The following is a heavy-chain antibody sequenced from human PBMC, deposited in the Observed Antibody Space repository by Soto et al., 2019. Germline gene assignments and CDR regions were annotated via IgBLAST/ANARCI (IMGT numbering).Heavy chain of an antibody. CDR2: ISAYNGNT. CDR3: ASDDGSGWYVPSFAY. V-gene: IGHV1-18*01. Sequence: QVQLVQSGAEVKKPGASVKVSCKASGYTFTSYGISWVRQAPGQGLEWMGWISAYNGNTNYAQKLQGRVTMTTDTSTSTAYKEMRSLRSDDTAVYYCASDDGSGWYVPSFAYWGQGTLVTVSS. J-gene: IGHJ4*02. CDR1: GYTFTSYG. D-gene: IGHD6-19*01.